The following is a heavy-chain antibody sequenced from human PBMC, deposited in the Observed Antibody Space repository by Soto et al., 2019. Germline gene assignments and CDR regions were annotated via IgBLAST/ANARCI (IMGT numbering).Heavy chain of an antibody. CDR1: GYTFTSYD. J-gene: IGHJ5*02. Sequence: GASVKVSCKASGYTFTSYDINWVRQATGQGLEWMGWMNPNSGNTGYAQKFQGRVTMTRNTSISTAYMELSSLRSEDTAVYYCARERGFWSGYNWFDPWGQGTLVTVSS. CDR3: ARERGFWSGYNWFDP. V-gene: IGHV1-8*01. CDR2: MNPNSGNT. D-gene: IGHD3-3*01.